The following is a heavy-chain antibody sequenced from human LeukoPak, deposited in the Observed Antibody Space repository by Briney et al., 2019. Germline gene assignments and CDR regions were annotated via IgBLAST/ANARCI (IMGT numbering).Heavy chain of an antibody. J-gene: IGHJ6*03. CDR3: ARWNYGGNSDYYYYMDV. CDR2: MNPNSGNT. D-gene: IGHD4-23*01. V-gene: IGHV1-8*01. CDR1: GYTFTSYD. Sequence: GASVKVSCKASGYTFTSYDINWVRQATGQGLEWMGWMNPNSGNTGYAQKLQGRVTMTRNTSISTAYMELSSLRSEDTAVYYCARWNYGGNSDYYYYMDVWGKGTTVTVSS.